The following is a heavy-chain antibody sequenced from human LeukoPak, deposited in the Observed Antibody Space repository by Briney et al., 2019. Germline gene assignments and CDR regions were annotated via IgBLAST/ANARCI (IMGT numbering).Heavy chain of an antibody. CDR3: STYKYDQGYYAMDV. V-gene: IGHV3-15*01. J-gene: IGHJ6*02. Sequence: PGGSLRLSCAGSGFTFSNTWMCWVRQAPGKGLERVGRIKKRSDGGATDYAAPVKGRFTISRDDSENTLYLQMNSLKTEDTAVYYCSTYKYDQGYYAMDVWGQGTTVTVSS. CDR2: IKKRSDGGAT. D-gene: IGHD1-14*01. CDR1: GFTFSNTW.